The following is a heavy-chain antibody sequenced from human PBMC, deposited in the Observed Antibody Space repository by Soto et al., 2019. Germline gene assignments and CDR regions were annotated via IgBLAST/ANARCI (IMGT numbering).Heavy chain of an antibody. CDR3: ARAQTPTESDH. CDR1: GYTFSNYG. J-gene: IGHJ4*02. D-gene: IGHD4-4*01. CDR2: INTYNGNT. V-gene: IGHV1-18*01. Sequence: QVQLVQSGAEVKKPGASVKVSCKASGYTFSNYGITWVRQAPGQGLEWMGWINTYNGNTNYAEKVQGRVTMTADTSTSTVYMEWRSLTSDDSAVYYCARAQTPTESDHWGQGTLVTVSS.